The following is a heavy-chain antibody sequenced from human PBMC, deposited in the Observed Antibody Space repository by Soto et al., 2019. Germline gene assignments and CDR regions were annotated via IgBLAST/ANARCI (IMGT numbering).Heavy chain of an antibody. CDR3: ARDGGYCSGGSCYYGY. CDR2: IIPIFGTA. CDR1: GGTFSSYA. V-gene: IGHV1-69*12. J-gene: IGHJ4*02. D-gene: IGHD2-15*01. Sequence: QVQLVQSGAEVKKPGSSVKVSCKASGGTFSSYAISWVRQAPGQGLEWMGGIIPIFGTANYAQKFQGRVTITADESTSTAYMELSSLSSEDTAVYYCARDGGYCSGGSCYYGYWGQGTLVTVSS.